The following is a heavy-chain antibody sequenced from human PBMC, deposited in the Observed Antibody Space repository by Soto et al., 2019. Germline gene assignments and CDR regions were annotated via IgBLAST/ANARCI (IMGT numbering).Heavy chain of an antibody. CDR1: GFTFSSYG. CDR2: ISYDGSNK. Sequence: PGGSLRLSCAASGFTFSSYGMHWVRQAPGKGLEWVAVISYDGSNKYYADSVKGRFTISRDNSKNTLYLQMNSLRAEDTAVYYCAKPHSSSWRYFDYWGQGTLVTVSS. V-gene: IGHV3-30*18. J-gene: IGHJ4*02. CDR3: AKPHSSSWRYFDY. D-gene: IGHD6-13*01.